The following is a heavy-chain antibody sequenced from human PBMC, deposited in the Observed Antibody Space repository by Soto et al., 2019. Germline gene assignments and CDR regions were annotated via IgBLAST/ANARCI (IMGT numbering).Heavy chain of an antibody. J-gene: IGHJ6*02. Sequence: SVKVSCKASGGTFSSYAISWVRQAPGQGLEWMGGIIPIFGTANYAQKFQGRVTITADESTSTAYMELSSLRSEDTAVYYCARGQVVVVAAYYGMDVWGQGTTVTVSS. CDR3: ARGQVVVVAAYYGMDV. V-gene: IGHV1-69*13. CDR1: GGTFSSYA. D-gene: IGHD2-15*01. CDR2: IIPIFGTA.